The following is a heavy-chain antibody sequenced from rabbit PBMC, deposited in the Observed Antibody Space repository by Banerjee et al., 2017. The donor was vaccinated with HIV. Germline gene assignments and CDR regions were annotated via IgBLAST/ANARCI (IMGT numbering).Heavy chain of an antibody. CDR3: ARNRAL. D-gene: IGHD5-1*01. Sequence: QSLEESGGDLVKPGTSLILTCPASGFSLSGTYYMCWVRQAPGKGLEWIACIYAATDGNTDYASWAKGRFTISKTSSTTVTLQMTSLTAADTATYFCARNRALWGPGTLVTVS. CDR1: GFSLSGTYY. V-gene: IGHV1S40*01. J-gene: IGHJ4*01. CDR2: IYAATDGNT.